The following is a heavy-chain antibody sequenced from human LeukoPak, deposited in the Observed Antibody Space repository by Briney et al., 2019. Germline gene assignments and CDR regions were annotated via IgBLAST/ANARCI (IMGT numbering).Heavy chain of an antibody. Sequence: GGSLRLSCAASGFTFRSCAMHWVRQAPGKGLEWVSGISDSGVSAFYTHSVKGRFTISRDNSKNTLYLQMSSLRAEDTAVYYCAKGDGSIYVTHFDFWGQGTLVSVSS. J-gene: IGHJ4*02. CDR1: GFTFRSCA. CDR2: ISDSGVSA. D-gene: IGHD5-18*01. V-gene: IGHV3-23*01. CDR3: AKGDGSIYVTHFDF.